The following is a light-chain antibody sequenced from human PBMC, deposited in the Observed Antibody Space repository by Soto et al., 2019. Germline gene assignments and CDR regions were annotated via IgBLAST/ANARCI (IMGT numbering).Light chain of an antibody. CDR1: QTVSSG. CDR3: KQYNHWPRT. CDR2: GAY. V-gene: IGKV3-15*01. J-gene: IGKJ1*01. Sequence: EIVMTQSPATLSVSPGERATFSCRASQTVSSGFLAWYQQKVGQAPRLLIYGAYTRAAGIQARFSGGGSTTEFTLTIRSLQSEDFAVYYCKQYNHWPRTFGQGTKVDIK.